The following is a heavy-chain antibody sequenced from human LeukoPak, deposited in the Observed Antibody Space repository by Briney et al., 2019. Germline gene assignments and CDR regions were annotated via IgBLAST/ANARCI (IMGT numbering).Heavy chain of an antibody. Sequence: GGSLRLSCAASGFTFSSYSMNWVRQAPGKGLEWVSYISSSSSTIYYADSVKGRFTISRDNAKNSLYLQMNSLRAEDTAVYYCARDSPTVTGEFDYWGQGTLVTVSS. CDR1: GFTFSSYS. D-gene: IGHD4-17*01. V-gene: IGHV3-48*01. CDR2: ISSSSSTI. J-gene: IGHJ4*02. CDR3: ARDSPTVTGEFDY.